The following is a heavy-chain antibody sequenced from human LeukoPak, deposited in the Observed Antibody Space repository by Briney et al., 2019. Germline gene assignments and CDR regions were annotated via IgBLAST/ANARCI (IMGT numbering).Heavy chain of an antibody. Sequence: SETLSLTCTVSGGSISSGGYYWSWIRQHPGKGLEWIGYIYYSGSTYYNPSLKSRVTISVDTSKNQFSLKLSSVTAADTAVYYCARRGDFWSGYPNWFDPWGQGTLVTVSS. CDR2: IYYSGST. V-gene: IGHV4-31*03. J-gene: IGHJ5*02. D-gene: IGHD3-3*01. CDR3: ARRGDFWSGYPNWFDP. CDR1: GGSISSGGYY.